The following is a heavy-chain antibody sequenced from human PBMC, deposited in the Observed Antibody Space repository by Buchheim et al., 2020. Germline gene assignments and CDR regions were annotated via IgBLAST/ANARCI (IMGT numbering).Heavy chain of an antibody. Sequence: QLQLQESGPGLMKPSETLSLTCTVSGGSISSSSYYWGWIRQPPGKGLEWIGSIYYSGSTYYNPSLKSRVTISVDTSKNQFSLKLSSVTAADTAVYYCARVYYDILTGYVYYYYYGMDVWGQGTT. CDR3: ARVYYDILTGYVYYYYYGMDV. V-gene: IGHV4-39*01. CDR2: IYYSGST. CDR1: GGSISSSSYY. D-gene: IGHD3-9*01. J-gene: IGHJ6*02.